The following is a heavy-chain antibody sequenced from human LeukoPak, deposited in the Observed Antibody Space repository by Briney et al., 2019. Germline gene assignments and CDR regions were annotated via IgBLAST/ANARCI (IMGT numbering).Heavy chain of an antibody. CDR3: ARVPYGSGTYNFDY. CDR1: SGSINSGDSY. Sequence: SETLSLTCTVSSGSINSGDSYWGWIRQPPGKSLEWIGYISYSGSPYYNPSLRGRVAMSRDTSKNQFSLKLDSVTAADTAVYYCARVPYGSGTYNFDYWGQGILVTVSS. D-gene: IGHD3-10*01. J-gene: IGHJ4*02. CDR2: ISYSGSP. V-gene: IGHV4-30-4*01.